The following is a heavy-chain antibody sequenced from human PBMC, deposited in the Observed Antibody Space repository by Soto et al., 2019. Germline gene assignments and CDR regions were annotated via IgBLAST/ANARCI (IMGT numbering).Heavy chain of an antibody. V-gene: IGHV3-48*02. D-gene: IGHD6-13*01. CDR2: INSSSSTI. Sequence: EVQLVESGGGMVQPGGSLRLPCAASGFTFSSYTMNWVRQAPGKGLEWVSYINSSSSTIYYADSVKGRFTISRDNAHDSLYLPMNSLRDEDTAGYYCARMLAAAAYYYYYVIDVWGQGTTGTVSS. CDR3: ARMLAAAAYYYYYVIDV. J-gene: IGHJ6*02. CDR1: GFTFSSYT.